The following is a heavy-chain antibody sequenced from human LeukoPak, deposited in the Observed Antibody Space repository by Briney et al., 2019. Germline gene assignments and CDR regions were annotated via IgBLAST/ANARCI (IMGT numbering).Heavy chain of an antibody. V-gene: IGHV3-7*01. CDR1: GFSLSNYE. CDR3: ARDRDSFGY. CDR2: VKKVGTEK. J-gene: IGHJ4*02. Sequence: GGSLRLSCVAYGFSLSNYEMDWVRQAPGKGLEWVAKVKKVGTEKYYVDSVKGRFTISRDNAKNSLYLQMNSLRAEDTAVYYCARDRDSFGYWGQGTLVTVSS. D-gene: IGHD3-10*01.